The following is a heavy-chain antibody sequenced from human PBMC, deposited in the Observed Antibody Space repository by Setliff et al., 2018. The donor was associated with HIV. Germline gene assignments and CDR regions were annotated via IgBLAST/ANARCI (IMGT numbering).Heavy chain of an antibody. V-gene: IGHV4-34*01. CDR2: INHDRTT. D-gene: IGHD3-3*01. CDR3: ARGSRQLTIFGVVFKTNYYFMDV. Sequence: SETLSLTCDVSGYSINNIHYWGWIRQPPGKGLECLGEINHDRTTNYNPSLKSRVTISVDTSKNQFSLTLNSVTAADTAVYYCARGSRQLTIFGVVFKTNYYFMDVWGKGTAVTVSS. J-gene: IGHJ6*03. CDR1: GYSINNIHY.